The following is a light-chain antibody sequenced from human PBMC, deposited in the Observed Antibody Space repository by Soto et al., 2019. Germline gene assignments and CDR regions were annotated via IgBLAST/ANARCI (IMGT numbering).Light chain of an antibody. Sequence: EIVLTQSPGTLSLSPGERATLSCSASQSVGRNYLAWYQQKLGQAPRLLIYSASSRTTGTPDRFSGSGTGTDFTLTISGLEPEDFAVYYCQQYGSSPGTFGQGTKVEIK. CDR2: SAS. CDR1: QSVGRNY. V-gene: IGKV3-20*01. CDR3: QQYGSSPGT. J-gene: IGKJ1*01.